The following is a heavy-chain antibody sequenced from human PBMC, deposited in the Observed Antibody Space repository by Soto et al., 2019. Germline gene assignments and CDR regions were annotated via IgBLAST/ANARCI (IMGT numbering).Heavy chain of an antibody. Sequence: HPGGSLRLSCAASGFTFSSYAMSWVRQAPGKGLEWVSAISGSGGSTYYADSVKGRFTISRDNSKNTLYLQMNSLRAEDTAVYYCAKDPYYYDSPPLSFDPWGQGTLVTVSS. V-gene: IGHV3-23*01. CDR2: ISGSGGST. J-gene: IGHJ5*02. CDR1: GFTFSSYA. D-gene: IGHD3-22*01. CDR3: AKDPYYYDSPPLSFDP.